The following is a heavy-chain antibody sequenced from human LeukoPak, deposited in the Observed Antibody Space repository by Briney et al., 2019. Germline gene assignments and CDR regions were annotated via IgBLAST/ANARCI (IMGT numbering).Heavy chain of an antibody. J-gene: IGHJ4*02. V-gene: IGHV3-30*02. CDR1: GFTSSSYG. Sequence: PGGSLRLSCAASGFTSSSYGMHWVRQAPGKGLEWVAFIRYDGSNKYYADSVKGRFTISRDNSKNTLYLQVNSLRAEDTAVYYCAKLHYDSSGYYSPDFDYWGQGTLVTVSS. CDR2: IRYDGSNK. CDR3: AKLHYDSSGYYSPDFDY. D-gene: IGHD3-22*01.